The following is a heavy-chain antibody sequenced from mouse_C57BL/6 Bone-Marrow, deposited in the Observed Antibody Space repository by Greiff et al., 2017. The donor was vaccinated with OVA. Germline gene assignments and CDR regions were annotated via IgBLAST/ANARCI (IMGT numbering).Heavy chain of an antibody. V-gene: IGHV1-82*01. D-gene: IGHD2-3*01. CDR2: IYPGAGDT. J-gene: IGHJ2*01. Sequence: QVQLQQSGPELVKPGASVKISCKASGYAFSSSWMNWVKQRPGKGLEWIGRIYPGAGDTNYNGKFKGKATLTADKSSSTAYMQLSSLTSEDSAVXFCARHEDGYYASYLDYWGQGTTLTVSS. CDR3: ARHEDGYYASYLDY. CDR1: GYAFSSSW.